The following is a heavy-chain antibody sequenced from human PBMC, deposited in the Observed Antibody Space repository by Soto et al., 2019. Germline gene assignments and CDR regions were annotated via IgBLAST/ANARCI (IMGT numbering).Heavy chain of an antibody. CDR1: GGSISSSSYY. CDR3: ARQNSGSYDY. Sequence: PSETLSLTCTGSGGSISSSSYYWGWIRQPPGKGLEWIATIYYSGSTYYNPSLKSRVTISVDTSKNQFSLKLTSVTAADTAVYYCARQNSGSYDYWGRGTLVTVSS. CDR2: IYYSGST. D-gene: IGHD6-19*01. V-gene: IGHV4-39*01. J-gene: IGHJ4*02.